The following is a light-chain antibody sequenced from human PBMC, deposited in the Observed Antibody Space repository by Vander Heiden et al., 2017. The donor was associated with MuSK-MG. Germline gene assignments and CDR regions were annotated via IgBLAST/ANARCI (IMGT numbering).Light chain of an antibody. CDR3: QQQNSCPMT. CDR1: QGISNY. Sequence: SQMTHSPSSLSSSLGDRATITCRASQGISNYLAWYQQKPGKVPKLLIYTASTWPSGVPSRFSGSGSGTDFTLTISSLEPEDFATYYCQQQNSCPMTFGQGTQVEIK. J-gene: IGKJ1*01. V-gene: IGKV1-27*01. CDR2: TAS.